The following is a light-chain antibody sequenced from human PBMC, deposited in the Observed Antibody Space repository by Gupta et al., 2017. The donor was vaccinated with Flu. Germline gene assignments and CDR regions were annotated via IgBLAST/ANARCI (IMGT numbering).Light chain of an antibody. CDR2: GAS. CDR3: QQYGSSPET. V-gene: IGKV3-20*01. Sequence: IVFTLSPGTLSLSPGERATLSCRASQSVSSSYLAWYQQKPGQAPRLLIYGASSRATGIPDRFSGSGSGTDFTLTISRLEPEDFAVYYCQQYGSSPETFGQGTKVEIK. J-gene: IGKJ1*01. CDR1: QSVSSSY.